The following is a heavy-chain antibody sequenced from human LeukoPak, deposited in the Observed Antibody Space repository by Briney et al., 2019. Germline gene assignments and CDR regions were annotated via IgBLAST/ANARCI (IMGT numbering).Heavy chain of an antibody. V-gene: IGHV3-23*01. D-gene: IGHD5-24*01. CDR1: GFTFRSYA. CDR2: ICGSGGSR. J-gene: IGHJ4*02. Sequence: GGSLRLSCATSGFTFRSYALGWVRPAPGRGLEWVSLICGSGGSRYYGDSVKGRFTISRDNSKNSVYLEMNSLSSVDMGVYYGAKGGEDSGYNSHFDSWGQGTLVIVSS. CDR3: AKGGEDSGYNSHFDS.